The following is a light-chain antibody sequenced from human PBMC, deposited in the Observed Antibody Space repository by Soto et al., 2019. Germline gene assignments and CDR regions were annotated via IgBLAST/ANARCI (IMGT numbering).Light chain of an antibody. Sequence: EIVMTQSPATLSVSPGESATLSCRASQSVSSNLVWYQQKPGQAPRLLIYGASTRATGFPARFSGSGSGTEFTLTISSLQSEDFAVYYCQQYNNWPRTFGPGTKVDIK. J-gene: IGKJ3*01. CDR1: QSVSSN. V-gene: IGKV3-15*01. CDR2: GAS. CDR3: QQYNNWPRT.